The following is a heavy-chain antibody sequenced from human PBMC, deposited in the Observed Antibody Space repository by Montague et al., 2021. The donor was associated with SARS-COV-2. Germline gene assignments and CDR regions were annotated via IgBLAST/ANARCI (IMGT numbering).Heavy chain of an antibody. CDR3: ARGGGSGYRYYFDY. CDR1: GGSISSYY. D-gene: IGHD3-22*01. CDR2: IYYSGRT. V-gene: IGHV4-59*01. J-gene: IGHJ4*02. Sequence: SETLSLTCTVSGGSISSYYWNWIRQPPGKGLEWIRYIYYSGRTNYNPSLKSRVTISVDTSKNQFSLKLSSVTAADTAVYYCARGGGSGYRYYFDYWGQGSLVTVST.